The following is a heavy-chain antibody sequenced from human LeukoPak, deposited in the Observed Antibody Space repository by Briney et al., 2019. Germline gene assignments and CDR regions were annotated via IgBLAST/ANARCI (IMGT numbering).Heavy chain of an antibody. Sequence: GGSLRLSCAASGFTFSSYSMNWVRQAPGKGLEWVSSISSSSSYIYYADSVKGQFTISRDNAKKSLYLQMNSLRAEDTAVYYCASQRWYYYDSSGSDYWGQGTLVTVSS. D-gene: IGHD3-22*01. V-gene: IGHV3-21*01. CDR1: GFTFSSYS. CDR2: ISSSSSYI. CDR3: ASQRWYYYDSSGSDY. J-gene: IGHJ4*02.